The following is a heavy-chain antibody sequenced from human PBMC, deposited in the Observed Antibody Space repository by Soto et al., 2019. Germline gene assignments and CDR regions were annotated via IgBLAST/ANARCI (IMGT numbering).Heavy chain of an antibody. CDR3: ARTRRRGYPYSSIDY. CDR2: ISAYNGNT. V-gene: IGHV1-18*01. Sequence: WASVKVSCKASGYTFTSYGISWVRQAPGQGLEWMGWISAYNGNTNYAQKLQGRVTMTTDTSTSTAYMELRSLRSDDTAVYYCARTRRRGYPYSSIDYWGQGTLVTVSS. J-gene: IGHJ4*02. CDR1: GYTFTSYG. D-gene: IGHD5-18*01.